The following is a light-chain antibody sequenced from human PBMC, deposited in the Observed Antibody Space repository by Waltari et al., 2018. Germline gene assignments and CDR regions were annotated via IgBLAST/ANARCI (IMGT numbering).Light chain of an antibody. CDR3: QQYSNWPPWT. CDR2: DAS. V-gene: IGKV3-11*01. CDR1: QNINTF. Sequence: VVLTQSPATLSLSAGEGATLSCRASQNINTFLAWYQQKPGQAPRLLIYDASNRATGVPVRFSGGGSGTDFTLTISSLEPEDCAVYYCQQYSNWPPWTFSQGTKVEI. J-gene: IGKJ1*01.